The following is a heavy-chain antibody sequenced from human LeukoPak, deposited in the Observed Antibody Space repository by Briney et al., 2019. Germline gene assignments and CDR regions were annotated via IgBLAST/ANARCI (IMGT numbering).Heavy chain of an antibody. CDR2: IYTSGST. J-gene: IGHJ5*02. CDR1: GGSISSYY. D-gene: IGHD1-1*01. Sequence: SETLSLTCTVSGGSISSYYWSWIRQPPGKGLEWIGYIYTSGSTNYTPSLKSRVTIQVHTSKDQFSLKLSSVTAADTAVYYCARHLVYTNTWFDPWGQGTLVTVSS. CDR3: ARHLVYTNTWFDP. V-gene: IGHV4-4*09.